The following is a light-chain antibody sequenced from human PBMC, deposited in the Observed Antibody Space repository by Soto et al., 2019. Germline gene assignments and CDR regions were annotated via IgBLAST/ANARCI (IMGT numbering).Light chain of an antibody. CDR1: SSDVGAYNY. V-gene: IGLV2-14*01. Sequence: QSVLTQPASVSGSPGQSITISCTGTSSDVGAYNYVSWYQQHPGKAPKLMIYDVSSRPSGVSNHFSGSKSGNTASLTISGLQAEDEADYYCCSFTSSSTWVFGGGTKLTVL. CDR3: CSFTSSSTWV. CDR2: DVS. J-gene: IGLJ3*02.